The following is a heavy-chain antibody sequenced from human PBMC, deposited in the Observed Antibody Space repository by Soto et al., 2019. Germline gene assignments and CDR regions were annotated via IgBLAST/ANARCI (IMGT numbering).Heavy chain of an antibody. CDR2: IYHSGST. CDR1: GGSINSGDYY. J-gene: IGHJ5*02. V-gene: IGHV4-30-4*01. CDR3: AREGIDKGRGLHNWFDP. Sequence: QVQLQESGPGLVKPSQTLSLTCTVSGGSINSGDYYWTWIRQPPGKDLGWIGYIYHSGSTYYNPSLQSRVTRSVDTSPIHFSLKLSSVTVAVTAVYYWAREGIDKGRGLHNWFDPWGQGTLVTVSS. D-gene: IGHD3-10*01.